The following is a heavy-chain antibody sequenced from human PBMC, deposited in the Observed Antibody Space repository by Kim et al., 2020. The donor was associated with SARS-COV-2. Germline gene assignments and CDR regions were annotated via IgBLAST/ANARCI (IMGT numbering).Heavy chain of an antibody. V-gene: IGHV1-46*01. CDR2: INPGGGST. CDR3: AIGDRVTTGY. CDR1: GYTFTSYY. Sequence: ASVKVSCKASGYTFTSYYMHWVRQAPGQGLEWVGMINPGGGSTSYAQKFQGRVTVTRDTSTSTVYMELSSLRSEDTAVYYCAIGDRVTTGYWGQGTLVTV. J-gene: IGHJ4*02. D-gene: IGHD2-21*02.